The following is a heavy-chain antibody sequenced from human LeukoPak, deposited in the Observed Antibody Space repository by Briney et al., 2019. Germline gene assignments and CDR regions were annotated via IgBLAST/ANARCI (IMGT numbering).Heavy chain of an antibody. CDR1: GFTFSSYW. CDR2: IKQDGSEK. V-gene: IGHV3-7*01. D-gene: IGHD6-19*01. Sequence: GGSLRLSCAASGFTFSSYWMSWVRQAPGKGLEWVANIKQDGSEKYYADSVKGRFTISRDNSKNTLYLQMNSLRAEDTAVYYCARDLAVAGSYYYYYYYMDVWGKGTTVTVSS. J-gene: IGHJ6*03. CDR3: ARDLAVAGSYYYYYYYMDV.